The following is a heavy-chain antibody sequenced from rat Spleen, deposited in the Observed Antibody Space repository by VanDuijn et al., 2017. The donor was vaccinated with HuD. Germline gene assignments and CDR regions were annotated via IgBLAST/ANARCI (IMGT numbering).Heavy chain of an antibody. D-gene: IGHD4-5*01. CDR2: ITNTGGST. J-gene: IGHJ2*01. CDR3: VREEFGVNY. V-gene: IGHV5-31*01. Sequence: EVQLVESGGGLVLPGRSLKLSCAASGFTFSDYAMAWVRQSPGKGLEWVASITNTGGSTYYPDSVKGRFTISRDNAQNTLYLEMSKLGSEDTATYYCVREEFGVNYWGQGVMVTVSS. CDR1: GFTFSDYA.